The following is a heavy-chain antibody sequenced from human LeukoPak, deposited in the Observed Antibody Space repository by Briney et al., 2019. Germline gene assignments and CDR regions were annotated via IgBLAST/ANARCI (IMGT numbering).Heavy chain of an antibody. Sequence: SVKVSCKASGGTFSSYAISWVRQAPGQGLEWMGGIIPIFGTANYAQKFQGRVTITADESTSTAYMELRSLRSDDTAVYYCARVQMTTVEYYYYGMDVWGQGTTVTVSS. CDR1: GGTFSSYA. CDR2: IIPIFGTA. D-gene: IGHD4-11*01. J-gene: IGHJ6*02. V-gene: IGHV1-69*13. CDR3: ARVQMTTVEYYYYGMDV.